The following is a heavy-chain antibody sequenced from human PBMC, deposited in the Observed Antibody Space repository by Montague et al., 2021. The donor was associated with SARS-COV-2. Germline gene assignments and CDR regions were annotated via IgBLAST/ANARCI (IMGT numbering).Heavy chain of an antibody. CDR2: IYYSGST. V-gene: IGHV4-39*01. CDR1: GGSISSSSYY. Sequence: SETLSLTCTVSGGSISSSSYYWGWIRQPPGKGLEWIGSIYYSGSTYYNPSLKSRVTIFVDTSKNQFSLKLSSVTAADTAVYYCARSPTYYHILTGYFNGPNWFDPWGQGTLVTVPS. D-gene: IGHD3-9*01. J-gene: IGHJ5*02. CDR3: ARSPTYYHILTGYFNGPNWFDP.